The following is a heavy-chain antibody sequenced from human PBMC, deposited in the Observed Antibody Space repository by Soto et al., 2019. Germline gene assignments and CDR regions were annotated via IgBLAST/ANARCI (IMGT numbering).Heavy chain of an antibody. D-gene: IGHD4-17*01. CDR3: ARRFYGDYYFDY. Sequence: SETLSLTXAVYGGSFSGYYWSWIRQPPGKGLEWIGEINHSGSTNYNPSLKSRVTISVDTSKNQFSLKLSSVTAADTAVYYCARRFYGDYYFDYWGQGTLVTVSS. CDR2: INHSGST. J-gene: IGHJ4*02. CDR1: GGSFSGYY. V-gene: IGHV4-34*01.